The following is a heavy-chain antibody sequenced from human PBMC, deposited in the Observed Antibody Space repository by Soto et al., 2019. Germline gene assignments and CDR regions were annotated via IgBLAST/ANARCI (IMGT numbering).Heavy chain of an antibody. D-gene: IGHD6-6*01. J-gene: IGHJ4*02. V-gene: IGHV3-23*01. CDR1: GFTFSSYA. CDR2: ISGSDDST. CDR3: AKRSSSSTFDY. Sequence: EVQLLESGGGLVQPGESLRLSCAASGFTFSSYAMSWVRQAPGKGLEWLSVISGSDDSTYYADSVKGRFTVSRDNSKNTLYLQMNSLRAEDTDVYYCAKRSSSSTFDYWGQGTLVTVSS.